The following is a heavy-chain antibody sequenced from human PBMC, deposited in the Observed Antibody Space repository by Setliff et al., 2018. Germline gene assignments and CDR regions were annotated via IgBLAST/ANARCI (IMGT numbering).Heavy chain of an antibody. J-gene: IGHJ2*01. D-gene: IGHD3-22*01. CDR2: ISRSGTNYT. CDR3: ARGRAYSDSSGYYLLYWYFDL. CDR1: GFTFSDYY. V-gene: IGHV3-11*06. Sequence: PGGSLRLSCAASGFTFSDYYMTWIRQAPGKGLEWVSYISRSGTNYTNYADSVKGRFTISRDNAKNSLYLQMNSLRAEDTAVYFCARGRAYSDSSGYYLLYWYFDLWGRGTLVTVSS.